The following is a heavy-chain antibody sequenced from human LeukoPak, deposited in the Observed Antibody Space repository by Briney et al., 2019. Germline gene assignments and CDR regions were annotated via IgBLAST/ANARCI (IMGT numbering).Heavy chain of an antibody. Sequence: GASVKLSCKVSGYTLTELSMHWVRHAPGKGLEWMGGFDPEDGETIYAQKFQGRVTMTEDTSTDTAYMELSSLRSEDTAVYYCAAPVHYYDSSGYHYYFDYWGQGTLVTVSS. CDR3: AAPVHYYDSSGYHYYFDY. CDR1: GYTLTELS. V-gene: IGHV1-24*01. D-gene: IGHD3-22*01. J-gene: IGHJ4*02. CDR2: FDPEDGET.